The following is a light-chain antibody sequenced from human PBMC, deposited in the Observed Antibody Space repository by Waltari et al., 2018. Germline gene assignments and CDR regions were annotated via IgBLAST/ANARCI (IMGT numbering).Light chain of an antibody. J-gene: IGKJ2*01. CDR1: QSISSR. CDR3: QQYNSYSET. CDR2: DAS. V-gene: IGKV1-5*01. Sequence: DIQMTQSPSTLPASVGDRVTITCRASQSISSRLAWYQQNPGKAPKLLIYDASSLESGVPSRFSGSGSGTEFTLTISSLQPDDFATYYCQQYNSYSETFGQGTKLEIK.